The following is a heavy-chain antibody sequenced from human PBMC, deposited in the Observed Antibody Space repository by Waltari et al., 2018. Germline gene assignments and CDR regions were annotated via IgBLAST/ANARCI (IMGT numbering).Heavy chain of an antibody. CDR1: NVSITSRGYF. CDR2: IDNSGST. CDR3: ARDRSGSSLFDY. D-gene: IGHD3-10*01. J-gene: IGHJ4*02. Sequence: QVQLQESDPGLVKPSQTLSLTCTVSNVSITSRGYFWSWIRQHPGKGLEWIGYIDNSGSTYYNPSLLSRVTISADTSDNQFSLRLNSVTAADTAVYFCARDRSGSSLFDYWGQGTLVTVSS. V-gene: IGHV4-31*03.